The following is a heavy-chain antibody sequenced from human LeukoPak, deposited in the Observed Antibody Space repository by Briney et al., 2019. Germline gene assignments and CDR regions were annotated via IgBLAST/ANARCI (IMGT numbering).Heavy chain of an antibody. J-gene: IGHJ4*02. Sequence: PSETLSLTCAVYGGSFSGYYWSWIRQPPGKGLEWIGEINHSGSTNYNPSLKSRVTISVDTSKNQFSLKLSSVTAADTAVYYCARRHYDFCSCSPQPYDYWGQGTLVTVSS. V-gene: IGHV4-34*01. CDR3: ARRHYDFCSCSPQPYDY. CDR1: GGSFSGYY. CDR2: INHSGST. D-gene: IGHD3-3*01.